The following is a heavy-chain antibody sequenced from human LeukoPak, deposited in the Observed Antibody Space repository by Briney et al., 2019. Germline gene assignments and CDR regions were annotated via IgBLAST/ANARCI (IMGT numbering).Heavy chain of an antibody. Sequence: ASVKVSCKASGYTFTNYDINWVRQATGQGLEWMGWMNPNSGNTGYARKFQGRVTMTRNTSISTAYMELSSLRSEDTAVYYCARGSYSYVRRFDYWGQGTLVTVSS. D-gene: IGHD5-18*01. V-gene: IGHV1-8*01. CDR3: ARGSYSYVRRFDY. CDR1: GYTFTNYD. J-gene: IGHJ4*02. CDR2: MNPNSGNT.